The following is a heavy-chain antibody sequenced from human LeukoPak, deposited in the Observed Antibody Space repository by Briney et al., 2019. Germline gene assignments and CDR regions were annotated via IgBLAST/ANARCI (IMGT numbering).Heavy chain of an antibody. J-gene: IGHJ3*02. CDR3: ARVGTYYYDSSGYPADAFDI. D-gene: IGHD3-22*01. V-gene: IGHV3-30*19. Sequence: GGSLRLSCAASGFTFSSYGMHWVRQAPGKGLEWVAVMSYDGSNKYYADSVKGRFTISRDNSKNTLYLRMNSLRAEDTAVYYCARVGTYYYDSSGYPADAFDIWGQGTMVTVSS. CDR1: GFTFSSYG. CDR2: MSYDGSNK.